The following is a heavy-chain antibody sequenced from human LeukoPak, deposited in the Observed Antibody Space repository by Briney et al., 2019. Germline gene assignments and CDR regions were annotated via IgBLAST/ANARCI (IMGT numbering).Heavy chain of an antibody. V-gene: IGHV3-20*04. D-gene: IGHD3-9*01. CDR1: GFTFDDYG. CDR2: INWNGGST. Sequence: GGSLRLSCAASGFTFDDYGMSWVRQAPGKGLEWVSGINWNGGSTGYADSVKGRFTISRDNAKNSLYLQMNSLRAEDTAVYYCAKDLILSDVLRYFDWLLDYWGQGTLVTVSS. CDR3: AKDLILSDVLRYFDWLLDY. J-gene: IGHJ4*02.